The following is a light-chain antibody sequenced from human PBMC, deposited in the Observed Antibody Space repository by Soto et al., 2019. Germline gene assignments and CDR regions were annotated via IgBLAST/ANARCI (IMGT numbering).Light chain of an antibody. Sequence: QSVLTQPPSVSWSPVESITISCTGTSSDVGGYNSVSWYQHHPGKAPKLTLYGVGDRPSGVSYRFSGSKSGNTASLTISGLQAADEADYFCSSFTSSMTNVFGSGTKVTVL. CDR1: SSDVGGYNS. J-gene: IGLJ1*01. CDR2: GVG. CDR3: SSFTSSMTNV. V-gene: IGLV2-14*03.